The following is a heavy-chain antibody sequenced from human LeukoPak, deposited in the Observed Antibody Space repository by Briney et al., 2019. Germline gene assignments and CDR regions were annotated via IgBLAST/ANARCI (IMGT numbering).Heavy chain of an antibody. CDR2: FSCCGGST. CDR3: AKDQGWTIFGVATSRGGKSLDY. CDR1: GFTFSSYS. Sequence: PGGSLTLSCAASGFTFSSYSMSWVRQAPGNGLEWVSAFSCCGGSTYYADSVKGPLTLPTDNSKNTLNLQMNSLRAEDTAVYYCAKDQGWTIFGVATSRGGKSLDYWGQGTLVTVSS. D-gene: IGHD3-3*01. V-gene: IGHV3-23*01. J-gene: IGHJ4*02.